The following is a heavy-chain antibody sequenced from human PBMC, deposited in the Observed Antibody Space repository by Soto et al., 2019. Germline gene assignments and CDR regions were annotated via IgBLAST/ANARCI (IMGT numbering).Heavy chain of an antibody. D-gene: IGHD3-22*01. V-gene: IGHV3-66*01. Sequence: GGSLRLSCAASGFTVSSNYMSWVRQAPGKGLEWVSLINSGGRTYYADSVKGRFTISRDNAKNSLYMQMNSLRAEDTAVYYCARDQLYYNDISGRPLNAFDVWGQGTMVTVSS. J-gene: IGHJ3*01. CDR1: GFTVSSNY. CDR3: ARDQLYYNDISGRPLNAFDV. CDR2: INSGGRT.